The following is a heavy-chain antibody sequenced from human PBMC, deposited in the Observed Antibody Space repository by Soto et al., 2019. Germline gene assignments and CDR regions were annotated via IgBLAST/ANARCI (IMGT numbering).Heavy chain of an antibody. CDR1: GGSISSYY. CDR3: ARRRMTTVTTSVWFDP. D-gene: IGHD4-17*01. Sequence: SETLSLTCTVSGGSISSYYWSWIRQPPGKGLEWIGYIYYSGSTNYNPSLKSRVTISVDTSKNQFSLKLNSVTAADTAVYYCARRRMTTVTTSVWFDPWGQGTLVTVSS. J-gene: IGHJ5*02. V-gene: IGHV4-59*08. CDR2: IYYSGST.